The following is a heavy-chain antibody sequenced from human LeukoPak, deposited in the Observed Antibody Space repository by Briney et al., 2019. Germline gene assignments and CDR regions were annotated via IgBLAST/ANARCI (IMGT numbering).Heavy chain of an antibody. CDR2: IYYSGST. D-gene: IGHD3-22*01. J-gene: IGHJ4*02. CDR1: GGSISSYY. CDR3: ARHSYYDSIGYRFYY. Sequence: SETLSLTCTVSGGSISSYYWSWIRQPPGKGLEWIGYIYYSGSTSYNPSLKSRVTISVDTSKNQFSLKLSSVTAADTAVYYCARHSYYDSIGYRFYYWGQGTLVTVSS. V-gene: IGHV4-59*08.